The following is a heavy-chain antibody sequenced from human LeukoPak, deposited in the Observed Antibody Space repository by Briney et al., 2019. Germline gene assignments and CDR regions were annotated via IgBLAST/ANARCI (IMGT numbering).Heavy chain of an antibody. D-gene: IGHD5-12*01. CDR2: IYTSGSA. V-gene: IGHV4-61*02. J-gene: IGHJ6*04. CDR3: ARAGYSGSDFSV. CDR1: GGSISSGSYY. Sequence: PSQTLSLTCTVSGGSISSGSYYWSWIRQPAGKGLEWIGRIYTSGSANYNPSLKSRVTMSLDTSKNQFSLKLSSVTAADTAVYYCARAGYSGSDFSVWGKGTTVTVSS.